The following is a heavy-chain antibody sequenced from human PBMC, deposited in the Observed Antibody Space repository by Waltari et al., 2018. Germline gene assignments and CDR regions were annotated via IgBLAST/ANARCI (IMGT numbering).Heavy chain of an antibody. V-gene: IGHV3-53*01. CDR1: GFTVTNNY. CDR2: IYKTGDT. J-gene: IGHJ4*02. D-gene: IGHD3-22*01. Sequence: EVQLVESGGGLIQPGGSLTLSCAVSGFTVTNNYMNWVRQAPGKGLDWVAVIYKTGDTYYADSVRGRFTISRDSSKNMVYLQMSSLRADDTAVYYCETMNGASFDYWGQGTLVTVSS. CDR3: ETMNGASFDY.